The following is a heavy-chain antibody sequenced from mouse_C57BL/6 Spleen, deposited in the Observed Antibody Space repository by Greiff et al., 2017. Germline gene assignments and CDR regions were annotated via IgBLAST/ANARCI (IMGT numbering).Heavy chain of an antibody. D-gene: IGHD1-1*02. CDR1: GFSFNTYA. CDR3: GRQEGGGYFDV. CDR2: IRSKSNNYAT. V-gene: IGHV10-1*01. Sequence: EVKLQESGGGLVQPKGSLKLSCAASGFSFNTYAMNWVRQAPGKGLEWVARIRSKSNNYATYYADSVKDRFTISRDDSESMIYLQMNNLKTEDTAMYYCGRQEGGGYFDVWGTGTTVTVSS. J-gene: IGHJ1*03.